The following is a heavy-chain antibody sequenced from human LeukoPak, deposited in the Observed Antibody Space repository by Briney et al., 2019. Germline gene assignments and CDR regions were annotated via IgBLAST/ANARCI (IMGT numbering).Heavy chain of an antibody. CDR1: GGTFSSYA. CDR3: ARRDHDSNTRETFDY. CDR2: IIPIFGTA. D-gene: IGHD3-22*01. V-gene: IGHV1-69*13. Sequence: GASVKVSCKASGGTFSSYAISWVRQAPGQGLEWMEGIIPIFGTANYAQKFQGRVTITADESTSTAYMELSSLRSEDTAVYYCARRDHDSNTRETFDYWGQGTPVTVSS. J-gene: IGHJ4*02.